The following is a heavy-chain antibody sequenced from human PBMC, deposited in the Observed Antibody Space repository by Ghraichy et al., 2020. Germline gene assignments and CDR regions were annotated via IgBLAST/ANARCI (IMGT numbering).Heavy chain of an antibody. CDR3: AIQYDSSGWTQGLDY. CDR2: ISGSGGST. J-gene: IGHJ4*02. Sequence: GGSLRLSCAASGFTFSSYAMSWVRQAPGKGLEWVSAISGSGGSTYYADSVKGRFTISRDNSKNTLYLQMNSLRAEDTAVYYCAIQYDSSGWTQGLDYWGQGTLVTVSS. CDR1: GFTFSSYA. D-gene: IGHD3-22*01. V-gene: IGHV3-23*01.